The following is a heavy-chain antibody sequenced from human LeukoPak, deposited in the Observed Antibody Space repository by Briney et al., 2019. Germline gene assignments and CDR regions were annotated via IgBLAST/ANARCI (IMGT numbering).Heavy chain of an antibody. V-gene: IGHV3-23*01. Sequence: PGGSLRLSCVASGFTFSSYAMSWVRQAPGKGLEWVSAIREGGGSTHYADSMKGRFTISRDNSKNTLYLQMNSLRAEDTAVYYCAKTKPYGTTWYGGIDWGQGALVTVSS. D-gene: IGHD6-13*01. CDR2: IREGGGST. CDR1: GFTFSSYA. J-gene: IGHJ4*02. CDR3: AKTKPYGTTWYGGID.